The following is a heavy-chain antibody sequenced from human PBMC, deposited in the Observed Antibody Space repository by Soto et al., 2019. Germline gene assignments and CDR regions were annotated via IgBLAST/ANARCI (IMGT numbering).Heavy chain of an antibody. CDR2: ISGSGETT. CDR3: AKHRRSSKSTYFDY. Sequence: GGSLRLPCVVSGFTFSSYAMNWVRQAPGKGLEWVSTISGSGETTQYADSVEGRFTISKDNSKNTLFLQMNSLRAEDTAVYYCAKHRRSSKSTYFDYWGQGSLVTVSS. CDR1: GFTFSSYA. V-gene: IGHV3-23*01. D-gene: IGHD6-13*01. J-gene: IGHJ4*02.